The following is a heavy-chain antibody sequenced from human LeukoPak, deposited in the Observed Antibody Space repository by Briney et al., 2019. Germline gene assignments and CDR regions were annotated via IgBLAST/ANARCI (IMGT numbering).Heavy chain of an antibody. Sequence: GGSLRLSCAASGFTFSNYGMHWVRQAPGKGLEWVAFIRYDGTSKYYADSVKGRFTISRDNSKNTLFLQMHSLRAEDTAVYYCAKAYSGLYYYGMDVWGQGTTVTVSS. V-gene: IGHV3-30*02. CDR1: GFTFSNYG. CDR2: IRYDGTSK. D-gene: IGHD5-12*01. CDR3: AKAYSGLYYYGMDV. J-gene: IGHJ6*02.